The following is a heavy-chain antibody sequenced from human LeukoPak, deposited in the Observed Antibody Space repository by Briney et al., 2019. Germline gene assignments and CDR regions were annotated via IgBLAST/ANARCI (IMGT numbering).Heavy chain of an antibody. CDR3: VRAYGSTSWFAP. CDR2: IYYSGNT. CDR1: GGSIRSGDHS. Sequence: SETLSLTCTVSGGSIRSGDHSWSWIRPHPGPGLEWIGYIYYSGNTYYNPSLKSRVSISIDTSKNQFFLKLISMTAADTAVYYCVRAYGSTSWFAPWGQGTLVTVSS. D-gene: IGHD4-17*01. J-gene: IGHJ5*02. V-gene: IGHV4-31*03.